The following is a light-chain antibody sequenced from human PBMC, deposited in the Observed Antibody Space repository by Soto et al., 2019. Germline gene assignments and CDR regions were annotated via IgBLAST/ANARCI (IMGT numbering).Light chain of an antibody. Sequence: EIVLTQSPGTLSLSPGERATLSCRASQSFRSNYLAWYQQRPGQAPRLLIYGVSSRASGIPDRFSGSVSGTDFTLTISRLEPEDSAVYYCQQYYRIPGFTFGGGTKVEI. CDR2: GVS. CDR1: QSFRSNY. J-gene: IGKJ4*01. CDR3: QQYYRIPGFT. V-gene: IGKV3-20*01.